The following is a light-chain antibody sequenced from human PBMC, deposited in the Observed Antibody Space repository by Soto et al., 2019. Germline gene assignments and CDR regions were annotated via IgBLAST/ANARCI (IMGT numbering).Light chain of an antibody. CDR1: KNDIGVYDF. J-gene: IGLJ1*01. CDR3: KSYAGSNTYV. V-gene: IGLV2-8*01. Sequence: QSALTQPPSASGSPGQSVTISCTGTKNDIGVYDFVSWYQHHPGKAPRQIIYEVVQRPSGVPDRFSGSKSGNTASLTVSGLQAADGADYFCKSYAGSNTYVFGSGTKLTV. CDR2: EVV.